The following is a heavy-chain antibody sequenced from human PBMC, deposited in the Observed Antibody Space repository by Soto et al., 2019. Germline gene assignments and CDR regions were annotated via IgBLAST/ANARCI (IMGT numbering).Heavy chain of an antibody. J-gene: IGHJ4*02. V-gene: IGHV3-13*01. CDR3: ARGMTYTGIDY. CDR2: IGTAGDT. D-gene: IGHD4-4*01. CDR1: GVTFSSYD. Sequence: WGSLRLSCAASGVTFSSYDMHWVRQATGKGLEWVSAIGTAGDTYYPGSVKGRFTISRENAKNSLYLQMNSLRAGDTAVYYCARGMTYTGIDYWGQGTLVTVSS.